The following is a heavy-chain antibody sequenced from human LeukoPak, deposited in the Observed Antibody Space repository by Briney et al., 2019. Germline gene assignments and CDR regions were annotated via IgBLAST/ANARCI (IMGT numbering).Heavy chain of an antibody. V-gene: IGHV1-18*01. CDR1: GYTLTSYG. Sequence: ASVKVSCKASGYTLTSYGISWVRQAPGQGLEWKGWISPYNGNTNYAQKLQGRVTMTTDTSTNTAYMELRSLKSDDTAVYYCARDVAYYDFWGQGTLVTVSS. J-gene: IGHJ4*02. D-gene: IGHD3-3*01. CDR2: ISPYNGNT. CDR3: ARDVAYYDF.